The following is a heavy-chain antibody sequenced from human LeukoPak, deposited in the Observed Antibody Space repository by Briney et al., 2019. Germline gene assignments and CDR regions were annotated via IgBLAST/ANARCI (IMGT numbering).Heavy chain of an antibody. CDR3: ARDIVVVPAATEDY. CDR2: ISYDGSNK. D-gene: IGHD2-2*01. CDR1: GFTFSSYA. J-gene: IGHJ4*02. V-gene: IGHV3-30-3*01. Sequence: PGGSLRLSCAASGFTFSSYAMHWVRQAPGKGLEWVAVISYDGSNKYYADSVKGRFTISRDNSKNTLYLQMNSLRAEDTAVYYCARDIVVVPAATEDYWGQGTLVTVSS.